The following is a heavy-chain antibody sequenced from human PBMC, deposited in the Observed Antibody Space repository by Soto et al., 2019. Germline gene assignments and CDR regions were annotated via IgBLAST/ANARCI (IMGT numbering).Heavy chain of an antibody. CDR2: IWYDGSNK. V-gene: IGHV3-33*01. J-gene: IGHJ6*02. CDR3: ARERGDRYYYYYGMDV. CDR1: GFTFSSYG. D-gene: IGHD3-10*01. Sequence: GGSLRLSCAASGFTFSSYGMHWVRQAPGKGLEWVAVIWYDGSNKYYADSVKGRFTISRDNSKNTLYLQMNSLRAEDTAVYYCARERGDRYYYYYGMDVWGQGTTVTVSS.